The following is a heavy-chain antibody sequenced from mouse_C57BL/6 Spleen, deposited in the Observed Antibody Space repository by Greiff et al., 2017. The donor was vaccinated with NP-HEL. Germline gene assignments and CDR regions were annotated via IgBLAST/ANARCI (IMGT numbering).Heavy chain of an antibody. D-gene: IGHD2-4*01. Sequence: EVQLQQSGPVLVKPGASVKMSCKASGYTFTDYYMNWVKQSHGKSLEWIGVINPYNGGTSYNQKIKGKATLTVDKSSSTAYMELNSLPSEDAAVYYCARTEDYDYAMDYWGQGTSVTVSS. CDR1: GYTFTDYY. CDR2: INPYNGGT. J-gene: IGHJ4*01. V-gene: IGHV1-19*01. CDR3: ARTEDYDYAMDY.